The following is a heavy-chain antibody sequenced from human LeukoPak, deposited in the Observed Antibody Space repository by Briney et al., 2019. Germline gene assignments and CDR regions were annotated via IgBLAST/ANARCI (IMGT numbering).Heavy chain of an antibody. V-gene: IGHV4-34*01. D-gene: IGHD3-16*02. CDR3: ARALNYVWGSYRFGPFDY. CDR1: GGSFSGYY. J-gene: IGHJ4*02. Sequence: SETLSLTCAVYGGSFSGYYWSWIRQPPGKGLEWIGEINHSGSTNYNPSLKSRVTISVDTSKNQFSLKLSSVTAADTAVYYCARALNYVWGSYRFGPFDYWGQGTLVTVSS. CDR2: INHSGST.